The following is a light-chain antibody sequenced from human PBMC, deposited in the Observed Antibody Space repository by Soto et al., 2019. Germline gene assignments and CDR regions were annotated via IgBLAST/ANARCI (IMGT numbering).Light chain of an antibody. CDR3: LQYHNLWA. CDR2: GAS. J-gene: IGKJ1*01. CDR1: QSVSNNY. Sequence: LTQSPVTVSQPRMERATRRERANQSVSNNYLAWYQQKPGQAPRLLIYGASSRATGIPDRFSGSGSGTDFILTISCLQSEDFTVYSCLQYHNLWAFGQGTKVDIK. V-gene: IGKV3-20*01.